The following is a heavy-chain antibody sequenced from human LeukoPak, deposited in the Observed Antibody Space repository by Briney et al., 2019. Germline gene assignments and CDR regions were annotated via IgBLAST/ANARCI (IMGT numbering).Heavy chain of an antibody. Sequence: KPSETLSLTCTVPGGSISNYYWSWIRQPAGKGLEWIGRIYGGGSANYNPSLKSRVTMSVDTSKNQFSLNLSSVTAADTAVYYCARGYNWNSRFDPWGQGTLVTVSS. V-gene: IGHV4-4*07. CDR1: GGSISNYY. D-gene: IGHD1-20*01. CDR3: ARGYNWNSRFDP. CDR2: IYGGGSA. J-gene: IGHJ5*02.